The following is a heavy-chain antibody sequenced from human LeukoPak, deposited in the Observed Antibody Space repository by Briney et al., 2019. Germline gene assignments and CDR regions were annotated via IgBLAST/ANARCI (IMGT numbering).Heavy chain of an antibody. CDR2: ISPSGDFT. V-gene: IGHV1-46*01. J-gene: IGHJ4*02. CDR3: ATEIPKTGNFDC. Sequence: ASVRISCKASGSTFISYYIHWVRQAPGQGLEWVGVISPSGDFTSYAQNFQGRVTMTRDTSTSTGYVDLNCLRSEDTAVYYCATEIPKTGNFDCWGQGTLVTVSS. CDR1: GSTFISYY. D-gene: IGHD3-9*01.